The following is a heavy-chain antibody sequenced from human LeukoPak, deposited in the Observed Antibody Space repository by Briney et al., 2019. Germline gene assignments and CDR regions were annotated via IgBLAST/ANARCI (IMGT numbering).Heavy chain of an antibody. V-gene: IGHV4-59*12. CDR2: FYDSGT. CDR3: ARDRRGYSYGYRWAFLDY. CDR1: GASISNYY. J-gene: IGHJ4*02. Sequence: SETLSLTCTVSGASISNYYWSWVRQPPGEGLEWIGYFYDSGTYYSPSLKSRVTISVDTSKKQVSLKVSSLTAADTAVYYCARDRRGYSYGYRWAFLDYWGQGTLVTVSS. D-gene: IGHD5-18*01.